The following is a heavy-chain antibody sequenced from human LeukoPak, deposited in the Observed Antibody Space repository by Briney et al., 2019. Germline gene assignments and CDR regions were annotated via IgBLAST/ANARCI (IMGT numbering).Heavy chain of an antibody. Sequence: GGSLRLSCTVSGFTVSSNSMSWVRQAPGKGLEWVSFIYSDNTHYSDSVKGRFTISRDNSKNTLYLQMNSLRAEDTAVYYCARLATFCRGGGCVDYWGQGTLVSVSS. CDR2: IYSDNT. V-gene: IGHV3-53*01. CDR1: GFTVSSNS. D-gene: IGHD2-15*01. J-gene: IGHJ4*02. CDR3: ARLATFCRGGGCVDY.